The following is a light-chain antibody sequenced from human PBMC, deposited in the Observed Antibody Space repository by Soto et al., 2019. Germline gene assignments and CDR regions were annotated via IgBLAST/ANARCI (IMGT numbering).Light chain of an antibody. V-gene: IGKV3-20*01. CDR3: QHSGNSHGT. Sequence: NVLTESPGTLFFSPGGRGTPSRRCSQTISSRYLTWYQQKPGQVPRLLIYGAYSRATGIPDRFSGSGSGTDFTLTISRLEPEDVAVYYCQHSGNSHGTVGRGTQVEI. CDR1: QTISSRY. J-gene: IGKJ4*02. CDR2: GAY.